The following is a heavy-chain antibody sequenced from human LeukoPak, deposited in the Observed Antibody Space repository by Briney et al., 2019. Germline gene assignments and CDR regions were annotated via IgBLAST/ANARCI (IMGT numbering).Heavy chain of an antibody. J-gene: IGHJ1*01. Sequence: GGSLRLSCAASGLTVSSNHMSWVRQAPGKGLEGVSVIYSGGSTYYADSVKGRFTISRDNSKNTLYLQMNSLRAEDTAVYYCASGYCSGGSCYSVYFQHWGQGTLVTVSS. CDR2: IYSGGST. D-gene: IGHD2-15*01. CDR1: GLTVSSNH. CDR3: ASGYCSGGSCYSVYFQH. V-gene: IGHV3-53*01.